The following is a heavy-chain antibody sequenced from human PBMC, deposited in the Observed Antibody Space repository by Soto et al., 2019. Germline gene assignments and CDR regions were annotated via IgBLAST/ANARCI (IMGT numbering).Heavy chain of an antibody. Sequence: GGSLRLSCAASGFIFSDHWISWVRQVPRKGLEWVANIKQDGSEKYYVDSVKGRFTISRDNAKNSLYLQMSSLRAEDTAVYYCARDGVITFGGVIVTDYWGQGTPVTGSS. V-gene: IGHV3-7*03. CDR3: ARDGVITFGGVIVTDY. CDR1: GFIFSDHW. D-gene: IGHD3-16*02. J-gene: IGHJ4*02. CDR2: IKQDGSEK.